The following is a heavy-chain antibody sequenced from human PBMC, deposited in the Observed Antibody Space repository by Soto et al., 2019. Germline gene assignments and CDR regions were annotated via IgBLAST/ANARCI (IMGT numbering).Heavy chain of an antibody. D-gene: IGHD4-17*01. J-gene: IGHJ6*03. CDR3: ARHVTTTNRYYYYYMDV. V-gene: IGHV4-39*01. Sequence: SETLSLTCTFSGGSISSRSHYWGWIRQSPGKHLEWIGSSFYRGSTHYNPSLKTRVTISVDTSKNQVSLKLSSVTAADTAVYYCARHVTTTNRYYYYYMDVWGKGTTVTVSS. CDR2: SFYRGST. CDR1: GGSISSRSHY.